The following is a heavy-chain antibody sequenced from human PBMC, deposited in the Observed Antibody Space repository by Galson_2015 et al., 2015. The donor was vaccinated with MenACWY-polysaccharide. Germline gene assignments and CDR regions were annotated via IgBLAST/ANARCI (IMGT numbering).Heavy chain of an antibody. D-gene: IGHD1-1*01. CDR3: ARQLGMASASTDY. CDR1: GFTFSSYS. CDR2: ISRSSTYR. J-gene: IGHJ4*02. Sequence: SLRLSCAASGFTFSSYSMNWVRQAPGKGLEWVSCISRSSTYRYYADSVKGRFTVSRDNAKNSLYLQMNGLRAEDSAVYYCARQLGMASASTDYGGQGTLVTVAS. V-gene: IGHV3-21*01.